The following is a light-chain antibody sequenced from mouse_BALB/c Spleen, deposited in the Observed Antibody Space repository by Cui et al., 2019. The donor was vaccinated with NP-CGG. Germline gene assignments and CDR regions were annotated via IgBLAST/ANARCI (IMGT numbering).Light chain of an antibody. V-gene: IGLV1*01. Sequence: QAVVTQESALPTSPGETVTLTCCSSTGAVTTSNYANWVQEKPDHLFTGLIGGTNNRAPGVPARFSGSLIGDKAVLTITGAQTEDEAMYFCVLWYSNHWVFGGGTKLTVL. CDR2: GTN. CDR3: VLWYSNHWV. J-gene: IGLJ1*01. CDR1: TGAVTTSNY.